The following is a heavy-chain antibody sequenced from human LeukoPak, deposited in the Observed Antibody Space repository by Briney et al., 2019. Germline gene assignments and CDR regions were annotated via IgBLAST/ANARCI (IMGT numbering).Heavy chain of an antibody. CDR1: GYTFTSYY. J-gene: IGHJ4*02. CDR2: INPSGGST. D-gene: IGHD6-13*01. CDR3: ARDGLGSSSWSDFDY. Sequence: ASVKVSCKASGYTFTSYYMHWVQQAPGQGLEWMGIINPSGGSTSYAQKFQGRVTMTRDTSTSTVYMELSSLRSEDTAVYYCARDGLGSSSWSDFDYWGQGTLVTVSS. V-gene: IGHV1-46*01.